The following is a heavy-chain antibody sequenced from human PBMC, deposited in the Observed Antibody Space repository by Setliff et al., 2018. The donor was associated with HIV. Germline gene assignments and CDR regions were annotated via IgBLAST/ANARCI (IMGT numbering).Heavy chain of an antibody. CDR2: VSGNGGTT. Sequence: LSLTCATSGFTFTSYAIGWVRQAPGGGLEYVSAVSGNGGTTYYTDSVKGRFTISRDNSKNTLYLQMNSLRAEDTAVYYCARDIPLECSSSPCGFDIWGQGTMVTVS. CDR1: GFTFTSYA. CDR3: ARDIPLECSSSPCGFDI. V-gene: IGHV3-23*01. D-gene: IGHD6-6*01. J-gene: IGHJ3*02.